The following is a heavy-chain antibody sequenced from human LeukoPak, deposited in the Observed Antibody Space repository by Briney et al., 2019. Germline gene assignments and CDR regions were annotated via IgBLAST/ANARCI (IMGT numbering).Heavy chain of an antibody. CDR1: GYTFAGYY. J-gene: IGHJ4*02. Sequence: ASVKVSCKASGYTFAGYYMHWVRQAPGQGLEWMGWINTNTGNPTYAQGFTGRFVFSLDTSVSTAYLQISSLKAEDTAVYYCARDSKIFGVVTPGYWGQGTLVTVSS. CDR3: ARDSKIFGVVTPGY. D-gene: IGHD3-3*01. CDR2: INTNTGNP. V-gene: IGHV7-4-1*02.